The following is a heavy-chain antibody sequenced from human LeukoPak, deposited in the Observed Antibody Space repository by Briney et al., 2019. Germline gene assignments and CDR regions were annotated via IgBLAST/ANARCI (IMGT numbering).Heavy chain of an antibody. CDR3: ARNQHDYVCGSYRWSYGVDV. CDR2: IYYSGST. V-gene: IGHV4-59*01. CDR1: GGSISSYY. D-gene: IGHD3-16*02. Sequence: SETLSLTCTVSGGSISSYYWSWIRQPPGKGLEWTGYIYYSGSTNYNPSLKRRVTISVDTSKNQFSLKLSSVTAADTAVYYCARNQHDYVCGSYRWSYGVDVWGKGPTVTVSS. J-gene: IGHJ6*04.